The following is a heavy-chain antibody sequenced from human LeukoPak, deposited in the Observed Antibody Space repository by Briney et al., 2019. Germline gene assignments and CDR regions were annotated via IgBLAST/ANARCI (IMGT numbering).Heavy chain of an antibody. D-gene: IGHD6-6*01. J-gene: IGHJ4*02. Sequence: SEALSLTCTVSGGSISSYYWSWIRQPPGKGLEWIEYIYYSGSTNYNPSLKSRVTISVDTSKNQFSLKLSSVTAADTAVYYCAMYSSSSLGNVKNYWGQGTLVTVSS. CDR2: IYYSGST. CDR1: GGSISSYY. V-gene: IGHV4-59*01. CDR3: AMYSSSSLGNVKNY.